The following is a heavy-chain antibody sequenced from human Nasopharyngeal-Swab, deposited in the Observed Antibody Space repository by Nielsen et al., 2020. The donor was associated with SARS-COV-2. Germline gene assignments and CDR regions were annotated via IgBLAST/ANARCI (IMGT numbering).Heavy chain of an antibody. CDR2: IGGSGGST. V-gene: IGHV3-23*01. D-gene: IGHD3-16*01. Sequence: GESLKISCAASGFTVSSNYMSWVRQAPGKGLEWVSAIGGSGGSTYYADSVKGRFTISRDNSNNMLFLQMSSLRTEDTAAYYCAKDWGRLTAAWGCAVDYWGQGTLVTVSS. CDR1: GFTVSSNY. J-gene: IGHJ4*02. CDR3: AKDWGRLTAAWGCAVDY.